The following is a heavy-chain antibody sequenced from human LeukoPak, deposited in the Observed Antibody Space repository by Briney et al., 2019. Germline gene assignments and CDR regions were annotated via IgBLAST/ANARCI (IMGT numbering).Heavy chain of an antibody. Sequence: PSGTLSLTCAVSYGSISTRIWWTWVRQPPGKGLEWIGEISHSGTTNYNPSLKSRVTISVDKSKNQFSLKLSSVTAADTAVYYCARDDFDSRAFDIWGEGTKVTGSS. J-gene: IGHJ3*02. CDR1: YGSISTRIW. CDR3: ARDDFDSRAFDI. D-gene: IGHD3-22*01. V-gene: IGHV4-4*02. CDR2: ISHSGTT.